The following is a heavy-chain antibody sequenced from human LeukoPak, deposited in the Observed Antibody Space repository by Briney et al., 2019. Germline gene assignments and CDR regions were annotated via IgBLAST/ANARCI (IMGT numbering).Heavy chain of an antibody. V-gene: IGHV3-15*01. D-gene: IGHD3-22*01. Sequence: PGGSLRLSCAASGFTFSNAWMSWGRQAPGKGLEWVGRIKSKTDGGTTDYAAPVKGRFTISRDDSINTLYLQMNSLKTEDTAVYYCAKEGYYYDSSGYYRPHNFDYWGQGTLVTVSS. CDR1: GFTFSNAW. CDR2: IKSKTDGGTT. J-gene: IGHJ4*02. CDR3: AKEGYYYDSSGYYRPHNFDY.